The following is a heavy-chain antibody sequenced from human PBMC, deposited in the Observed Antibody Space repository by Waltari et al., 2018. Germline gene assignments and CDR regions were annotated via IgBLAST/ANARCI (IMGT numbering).Heavy chain of an antibody. D-gene: IGHD4-17*01. J-gene: IGHJ4*02. Sequence: EVQLVESGGGLVQPGESLRLSCAASGFTVSSNYISWVRQAPGKGLEGVSVIYYGGKPYYADAVKGRFTVSSDNSKNTLYLQMNSLRPEDTAVYYCARGRVNYGDYPYWGQGTLVTVSS. CDR3: ARGRVNYGDYPY. V-gene: IGHV3-66*02. CDR1: GFTVSSNY. CDR2: IYYGGKP.